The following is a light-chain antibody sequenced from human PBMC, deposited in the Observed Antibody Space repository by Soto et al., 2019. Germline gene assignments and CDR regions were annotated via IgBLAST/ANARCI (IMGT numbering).Light chain of an antibody. J-gene: IGKJ2*01. CDR3: QQRSNWPYT. Sequence: EIVLTQSPATLSLSPGERATLSCRASQSVNSYLAWYQQKPGQAPRLLIYDASNRATGIPGRFSGSGSETDFPLTISSLEPEDFAVYYCQQRSNWPYTFGQGTKLEIK. CDR1: QSVNSY. V-gene: IGKV3-11*01. CDR2: DAS.